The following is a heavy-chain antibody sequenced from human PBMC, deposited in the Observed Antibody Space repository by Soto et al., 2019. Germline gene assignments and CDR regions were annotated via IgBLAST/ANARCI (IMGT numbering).Heavy chain of an antibody. CDR3: ASPNGGRYCSGGSCYLTNFAY. CDR1: CSSIRSSSSS. CDR2: VYYSGST. V-gene: IGHV4-39*01. D-gene: IGHD2-15*01. J-gene: IGHJ4*02. Sequence: SDTLSLTCTLTCSSIRSSSSSWALIRKPPGRGLELIGSVYYSGSTYYNPSLKSRVTISVDTSKNQFSLKLSSVTAADTAMYYCASPNGGRYCSGGSCYLTNFAYWGQGTLVTIS.